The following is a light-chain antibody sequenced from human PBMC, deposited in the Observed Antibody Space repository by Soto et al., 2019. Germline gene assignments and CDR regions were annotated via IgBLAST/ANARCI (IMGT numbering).Light chain of an antibody. Sequence: LLPQPPAMSLPPGHMVTLSRTVSTPKIGVGYKVHLYQQLPGTAPKLLIYGNSNRPSGVPDRFSGSKSGTSASLSITGLQAEDEADYYCQSYDSSLSVFGSGTKVT. CDR1: TPKIGVGYK. CDR2: GNS. CDR3: QSYDSSLSV. J-gene: IGLJ1*01. V-gene: IGLV1-40*01.